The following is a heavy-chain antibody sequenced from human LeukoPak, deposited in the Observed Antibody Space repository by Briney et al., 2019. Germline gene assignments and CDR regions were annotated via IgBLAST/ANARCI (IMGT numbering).Heavy chain of an antibody. V-gene: IGHV3-15*01. Sequence: GGSLRLSCAASGFTFSNARMRWVRQAPGKGLGWVGRIKSETDGGTTHYGAPVKGRFTISRDDSKNTLYLQMNSLKTEDTAVYYCLYYCDNSGSHFDYWGQGTLVTVSS. CDR2: IKSETDGGTT. CDR1: GFTFSNAR. CDR3: LYYCDNSGSHFDY. D-gene: IGHD3-22*01. J-gene: IGHJ4*02.